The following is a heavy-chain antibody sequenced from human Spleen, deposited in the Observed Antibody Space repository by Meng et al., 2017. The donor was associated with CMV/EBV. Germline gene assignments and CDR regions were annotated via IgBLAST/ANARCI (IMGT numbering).Heavy chain of an antibody. CDR2: ISGSGGST. CDR1: GITFSRYA. CDR3: ALQLGYHAFDI. Sequence: GGSLRLSCTASGITFSRYAMSWIRQTPGKGLEWVSAISGSGGSTYYADSVKGRFTISRDNSKNTLYLQMNSLRAEDTAVYYCALQLGYHAFDIWGQGTMVTVSS. J-gene: IGHJ3*02. D-gene: IGHD1-1*01. V-gene: IGHV3-23*01.